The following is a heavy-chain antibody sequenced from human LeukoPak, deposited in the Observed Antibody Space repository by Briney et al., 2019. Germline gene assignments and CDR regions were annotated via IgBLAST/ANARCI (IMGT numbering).Heavy chain of an antibody. V-gene: IGHV3-9*01. CDR3: AKDSRYSYAGNFDY. CDR2: ISWNSGSI. D-gene: IGHD5-18*01. J-gene: IGHJ4*02. Sequence: GGSLRLSCAASGFTFDDYAMHWVRQAPGKGLEWVSGISWNSGSIGYADPVKGRFTISRDNAKNSLYLQMNSLRAEDTALYYCAKDSRYSYAGNFDYWGEGTLVTVSS. CDR1: GFTFDDYA.